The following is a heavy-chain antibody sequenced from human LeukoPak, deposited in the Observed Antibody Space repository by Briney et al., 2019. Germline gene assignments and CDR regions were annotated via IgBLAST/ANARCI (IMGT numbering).Heavy chain of an antibody. Sequence: ASVKVSCKASGYTFTGYYMHWVRQAPGQGLECMGWINPNSGGTNYAQKFQGRVTMTRDTSISTAYMELSRLRSDDTAVYYCARDRGITMVREFDYWGQGTLVTVSS. J-gene: IGHJ4*02. D-gene: IGHD3-10*01. CDR3: ARDRGITMVREFDY. V-gene: IGHV1-2*02. CDR2: INPNSGGT. CDR1: GYTFTGYY.